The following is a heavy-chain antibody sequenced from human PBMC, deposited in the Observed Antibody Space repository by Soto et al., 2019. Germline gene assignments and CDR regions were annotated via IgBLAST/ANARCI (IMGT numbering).Heavy chain of an antibody. CDR3: ARRGQLRYCDWLSYPIDV. D-gene: IGHD3-9*01. J-gene: IGHJ6*02. V-gene: IGHV1-69*06. CDR2: IIPIFGTA. Sequence: SVKVSCKASGGTFSSYAISWVRQAPGQGLEWMGGIIPIFGTANYAQKFQGRVTITADKSTSTAYMELSSLRSEDPAVYYCARRGQLRYCDWLSYPIDVWGQGTTVTVSS. CDR1: GGTFSSYA.